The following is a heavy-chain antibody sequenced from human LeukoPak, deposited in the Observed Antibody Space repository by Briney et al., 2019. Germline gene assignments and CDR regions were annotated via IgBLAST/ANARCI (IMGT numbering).Heavy chain of an antibody. CDR2: IYWDDDK. J-gene: IGHJ5*02. CDR3: AHRKVDTPMDA. V-gene: IGHV2-5*02. Sequence: SGPTLVNPTQTLTLISTFAGFSLSTSGVGVGWIRQPPGKALEWLAYIYWDDDKRYSPALKSGLTITKDTSKNQVVLTVTNMDPVDTATYYCAHRKVDTPMDAWGQGILVTVSS. D-gene: IGHD5-18*01. CDR1: GFSLSTSGVG.